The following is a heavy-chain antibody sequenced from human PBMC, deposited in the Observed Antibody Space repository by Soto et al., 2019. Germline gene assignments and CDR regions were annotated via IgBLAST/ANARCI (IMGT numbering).Heavy chain of an antibody. J-gene: IGHJ4*02. CDR3: ARDLDGSSGYLPDY. Sequence: GGSLRLSCAASGFTFSDYYMSWIRQAPGKGLEWVSYISSSSSYTNYADSVKGRFTISRDNAKNSLYLQMNSLRAEDTAVYYCARDLDGSSGYLPDYWGQGTLVTVSS. CDR2: ISSSSSYT. D-gene: IGHD3-22*01. V-gene: IGHV3-11*06. CDR1: GFTFSDYY.